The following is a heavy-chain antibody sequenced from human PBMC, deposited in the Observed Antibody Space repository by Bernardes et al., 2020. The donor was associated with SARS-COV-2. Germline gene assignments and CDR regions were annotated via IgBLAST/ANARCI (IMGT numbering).Heavy chain of an antibody. CDR3: AIGSQGFGELLSAYYYYGMGV. Sequence: GRSLRFSCTALGFTFRSYSMNWVRKSPGKGLEWVSSISSSSSHTYYADPLKGRFTIPRDNAKNSLYLQMNSLRPEDTAVYYCAIGSQGFGELLSAYYYYGMGVWDQGTTVTVSS. D-gene: IGHD3-10*01. CDR1: GFTFRSYS. V-gene: IGHV3-21*01. J-gene: IGHJ6*02. CDR2: ISSSSSHT.